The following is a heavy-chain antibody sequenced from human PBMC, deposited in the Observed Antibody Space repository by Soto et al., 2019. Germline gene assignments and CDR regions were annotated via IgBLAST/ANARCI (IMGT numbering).Heavy chain of an antibody. D-gene: IGHD6-13*01. CDR3: ARGSSWSDFDY. Sequence: QVQLVQSGAEVKKPGASVKVSCKASGYTFTSYAIHWVRQAPGQRLEWMGWINTAKDNTKYSQKFQGRVTITRDTSASIVYMELSSLRSEDTAGYYCARGSSWSDFDYWGQGTLVTVSS. CDR1: GYTFTSYA. CDR2: INTAKDNT. V-gene: IGHV1-3*04. J-gene: IGHJ4*02.